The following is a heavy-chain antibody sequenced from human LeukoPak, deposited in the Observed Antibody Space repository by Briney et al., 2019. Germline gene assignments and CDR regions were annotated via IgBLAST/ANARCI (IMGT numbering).Heavy chain of an antibody. CDR2: IYYTGTT. Sequence: PSETLSLTCTVSGDSISRYYWSWIRQPPGKGLECIGYIYYTGTTNYNPSLKSRVTMSVNTSKNQFSLRLTSVPAADTAVYYCARHTERGQQLADWGQGILVTVAS. D-gene: IGHD6-13*01. CDR3: ARHTERGQQLAD. CDR1: GDSISRYY. J-gene: IGHJ4*02. V-gene: IGHV4-59*08.